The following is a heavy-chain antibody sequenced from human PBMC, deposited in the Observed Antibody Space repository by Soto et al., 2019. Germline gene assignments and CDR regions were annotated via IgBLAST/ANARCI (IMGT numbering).Heavy chain of an antibody. V-gene: IGHV1-3*01. CDR2: INAGNGNT. CDR3: AREIITMVRGVIYYYYGMDV. Sequence: ASVKVSCKASGYTFTSYAMHWVRQAPGQRLEWMGWINAGNGNTKYSQKFQGRVTITRDTSASTAYMELSSLRSEDTAVYYCAREIITMVRGVIYYYYGMDVWGQGTTVTVSS. J-gene: IGHJ6*02. D-gene: IGHD3-10*01. CDR1: GYTFTSYA.